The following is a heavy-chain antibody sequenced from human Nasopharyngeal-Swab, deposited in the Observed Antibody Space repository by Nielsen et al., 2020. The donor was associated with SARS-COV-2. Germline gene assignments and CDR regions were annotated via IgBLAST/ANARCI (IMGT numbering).Heavy chain of an antibody. CDR2: MNPNSGNT. V-gene: IGHV1-8*01. D-gene: IGHD3-3*01. J-gene: IGHJ6*03. Sequence: ASVKVSCKASGYTFTSYDINWVRQATGQGLEWMGWMNPNSGNTGYAQKFQGRVTMTRNTSISTAYMELSSLRPEDTAVYYCARLSNYDFWSGYYAYMDVWGKGTTVTVSS. CDR3: ARLSNYDFWSGYYAYMDV. CDR1: GYTFTSYD.